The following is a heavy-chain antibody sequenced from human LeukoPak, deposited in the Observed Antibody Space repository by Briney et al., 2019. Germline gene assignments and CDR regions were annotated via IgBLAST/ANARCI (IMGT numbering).Heavy chain of an antibody. CDR3: ARRDYDILTGYSGNTWFDP. Sequence: GESLKISCKGSGYSFTSYWIGWVRQMPGKGLEWMGIIYPGDSDTRYSPSFQGQVTISADKSISTAYLQWSSLKASDTAMYYCARRDYDILTGYSGNTWFDPWGQGTLVTVSS. CDR1: GYSFTSYW. D-gene: IGHD3-9*01. J-gene: IGHJ5*02. CDR2: IYPGDSDT. V-gene: IGHV5-51*01.